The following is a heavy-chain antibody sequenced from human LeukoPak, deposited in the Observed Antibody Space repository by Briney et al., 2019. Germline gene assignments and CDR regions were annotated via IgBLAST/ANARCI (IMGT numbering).Heavy chain of an antibody. CDR3: ARGGSYLSAFDI. V-gene: IGHV3-30*02. Sequence: GGSLRLSCAASGFTFNYYGMHWVRQAPGKGLEWVAFIRYDGNDKYYAKSVKGRFTISRDTSRNTLYLQMNSLRAEDTAVYYCARGGSYLSAFDIWGQGTMVTVSS. CDR1: GFTFNYYG. J-gene: IGHJ3*02. D-gene: IGHD1-26*01. CDR2: IRYDGNDK.